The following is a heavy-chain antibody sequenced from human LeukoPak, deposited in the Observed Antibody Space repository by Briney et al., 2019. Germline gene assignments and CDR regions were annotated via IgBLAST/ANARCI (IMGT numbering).Heavy chain of an antibody. CDR1: GFTFGSYA. CDR3: AKGLQRTPYYYYGMDV. Sequence: GGSLRLSCAASGFTFGSYAMHWVRQAPGKGLEWVAVISHDGSNKYNADSVKGRFTISRDTPKNTLYLQMNSLRVEDTAVYYCAKGLQRTPYYYYGMDVWGQGTTVTVSS. V-gene: IGHV3-30-3*01. CDR2: ISHDGSNK. J-gene: IGHJ6*02. D-gene: IGHD2-2*01.